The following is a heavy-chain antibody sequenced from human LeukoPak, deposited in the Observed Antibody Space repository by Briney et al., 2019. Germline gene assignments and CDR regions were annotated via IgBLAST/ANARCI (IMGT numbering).Heavy chain of an antibody. D-gene: IGHD3-10*01. CDR1: GYTFSSYR. CDR2: ISSASNTI. V-gene: IGHV3-48*01. J-gene: IGHJ5*02. Sequence: GGSLRLSCAASGYTFSSYRMNWVRQAPGKGLEWVSYISSASNTIYYADSVKGRFTISRANAKNSLYLQMNSLRAEDTAMYYCARDGWFGDYNWFDPWGQGTLVTVSS. CDR3: ARDGWFGDYNWFDP.